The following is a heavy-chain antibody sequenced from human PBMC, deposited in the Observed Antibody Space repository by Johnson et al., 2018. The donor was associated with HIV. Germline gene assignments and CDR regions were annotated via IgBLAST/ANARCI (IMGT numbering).Heavy chain of an antibody. V-gene: IGHV3-74*01. D-gene: IGHD3-22*01. Sequence: WVAFIRYDGTSTSYADSVKGRFTISTDKAKNTLHLQMNSLRAEDTAVYYCAGAVVVVSWGGDDAFDIWGQGTMVTVSS. CDR2: IRYDGTST. CDR3: AGAVVVVSWGGDDAFDI. J-gene: IGHJ3*02.